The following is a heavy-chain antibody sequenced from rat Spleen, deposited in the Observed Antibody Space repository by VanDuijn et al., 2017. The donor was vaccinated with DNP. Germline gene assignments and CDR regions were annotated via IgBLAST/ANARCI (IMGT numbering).Heavy chain of an antibody. CDR3: TTDTMGNWYFDF. V-gene: IGHV5-27*01. CDR2: ISTGGGST. CDR1: GFTFSNYY. J-gene: IGHJ1*01. D-gene: IGHD1-7*01. Sequence: EVQLVESGGGLVQPGRSLKLSCAASGFTFSNYYMAWVRQAPTKGLEWVAYISTGGGSTYYRDSVKGRFTISRDNAKSTVYLQMDRLRSEDTATYYCTTDTMGNWYFDFWGPGTMVTVSS.